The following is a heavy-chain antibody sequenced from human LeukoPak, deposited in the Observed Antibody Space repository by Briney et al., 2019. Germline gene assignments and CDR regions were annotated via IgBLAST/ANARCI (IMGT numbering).Heavy chain of an antibody. D-gene: IGHD2-15*01. CDR3: ARGGSYFDY. V-gene: IGHV3-7*01. J-gene: IGHJ4*02. CDR1: GFTFRNYW. CDR2: IKPDGSEK. Sequence: GGSLRLSCAASGFTFRNYWMSWVRQTPGKGLEWVATIKPDGSEKDYVHSVKGRFTISRDNAKNSLYLQMDSLRAEDTALYYCARGGSYFDYWGQGTLVTVSS.